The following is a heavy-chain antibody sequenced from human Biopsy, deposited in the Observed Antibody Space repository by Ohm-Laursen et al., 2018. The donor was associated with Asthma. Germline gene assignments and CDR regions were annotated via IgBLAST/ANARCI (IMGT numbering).Heavy chain of an antibody. J-gene: IGHJ6*02. CDR1: GYTFNSAG. V-gene: IGHV1-18*01. Sequence: ASVKVSCKTSGYTFNSAGITWVRQAPGQGLEWMGWISIYNGNTRVAQKLQDRVTMITDTSTSTAYMELRSLRSDDTAVYFCARAVDYSHYYGIDVWGQGTTVTVS. CDR3: ARAVDYSHYYGIDV. CDR2: ISIYNGNT. D-gene: IGHD3-10*01.